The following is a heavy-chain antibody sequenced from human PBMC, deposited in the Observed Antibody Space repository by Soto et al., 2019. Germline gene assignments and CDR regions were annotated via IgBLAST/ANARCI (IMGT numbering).Heavy chain of an antibody. D-gene: IGHD6-6*01. J-gene: IGHJ5*02. Sequence: ASVKVSCKASGYTFTDYYMEWVRQAPGQGLEWMGWINLNSGDTNFAQQFQGRVTMTRDTSITTAYMDLTRLRSDDTAVYYCARARPPFNWFDLWGQGTLVTVSS. CDR1: GYTFTDYY. V-gene: IGHV1-2*02. CDR3: ARARPPFNWFDL. CDR2: INLNSGDT.